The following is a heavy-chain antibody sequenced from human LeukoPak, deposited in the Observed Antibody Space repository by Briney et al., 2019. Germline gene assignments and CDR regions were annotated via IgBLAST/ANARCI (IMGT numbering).Heavy chain of an antibody. J-gene: IGHJ5*02. D-gene: IGHD6-13*01. CDR2: IYHSGST. CDR3: AREYSSSSSINWFDP. V-gene: IGHV4-30-2*01. CDR1: GGSISSGGYY. Sequence: SQTLSLTCTVSGGSISSGGYYWSWIRQPPGKGLEWIGYIYHSGSTYYNPSLKSRVTISLDRSKNQFSLKLSSVTAADTAVYYCAREYSSSSSINWFDPWGQGTLVTVSS.